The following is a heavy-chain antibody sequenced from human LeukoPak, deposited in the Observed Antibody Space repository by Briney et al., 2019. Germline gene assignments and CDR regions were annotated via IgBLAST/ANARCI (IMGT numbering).Heavy chain of an antibody. D-gene: IGHD6-13*01. Sequence: SETLSLTCTVSGGSISSYYWSWIRQPPGKGLEWIGYIYYSGSTNYNPSLKSRVTISVDTSKNQFSLKLSSVTAADTAVYYCARDGSSSSGEGDDAFDIWGQGTMVTVSS. CDR3: ARDGSSSSGEGDDAFDI. CDR2: IYYSGST. V-gene: IGHV4-59*12. J-gene: IGHJ3*02. CDR1: GGSISSYY.